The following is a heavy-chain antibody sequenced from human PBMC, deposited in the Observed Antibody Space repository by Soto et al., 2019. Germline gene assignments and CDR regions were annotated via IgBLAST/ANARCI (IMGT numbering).Heavy chain of an antibody. CDR3: AREDGSGISYGMDV. Sequence: ASVKVSCKASGYTFTNYGISWVRQAPGQGLEWMGWISGYSGNTRYAQKLQGRVTMTTDTSTNPVYMELRSLRSDDTAVYYCAREDGSGISYGMDVWGQGTTVTVSS. CDR1: GYTFTNYG. D-gene: IGHD3-10*01. V-gene: IGHV1-18*01. J-gene: IGHJ6*02. CDR2: ISGYSGNT.